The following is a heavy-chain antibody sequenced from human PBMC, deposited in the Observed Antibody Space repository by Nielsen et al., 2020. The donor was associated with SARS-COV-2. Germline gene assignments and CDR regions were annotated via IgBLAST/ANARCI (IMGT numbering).Heavy chain of an antibody. J-gene: IGHJ6*02. D-gene: IGHD1-26*01. CDR3: ARALGGSYYYGMDV. CDR2: ISYDGSNK. Sequence: GGSLRLSCAASGFTFSSYAMHWVRQAPGKGLEWVAVISYDGSNKYYADSVKGRFTISGDNSKNTLYLQMNSLRAEDTAVYYCARALGGSYYYGMDVWGQGTTVTVSS. CDR1: GFTFSSYA. V-gene: IGHV3-30-3*01.